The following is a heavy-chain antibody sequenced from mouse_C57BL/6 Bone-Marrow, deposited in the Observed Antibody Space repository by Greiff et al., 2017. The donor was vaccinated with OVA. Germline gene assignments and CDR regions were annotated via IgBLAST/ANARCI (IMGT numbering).Heavy chain of an antibody. CDR3: ARWHEITHYGSSYVAAMDY. Sequence: QVQLQQPGAELVMPGASVKLSCTASGYTFTSYWMHWVKQRPGQGLEWIGEIDPSDSYTNYNQKFKGKSTLTVDKSSSTAYMQLSSLTSEDSAVYYCARWHEITHYGSSYVAAMDYWGQGTSVTVSS. V-gene: IGHV1-69*01. CDR1: GYTFTSYW. CDR2: IDPSDSYT. J-gene: IGHJ4*01. D-gene: IGHD1-1*01.